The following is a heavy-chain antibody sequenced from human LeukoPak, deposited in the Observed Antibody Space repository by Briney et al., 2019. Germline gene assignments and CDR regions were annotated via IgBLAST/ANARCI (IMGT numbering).Heavy chain of an antibody. Sequence: GGSLRLSCAASGFTFSRYAMSWVRQAPGKGLEWVSTISGGDSRPFYADSVTGRFTVSRDDSKKMLYLQMNSLRAEDTAVYYCAKSPGGEFDYWGQGTLVTVSS. D-gene: IGHD3-16*01. CDR2: ISGGDSRP. CDR3: AKSPGGEFDY. CDR1: GFTFSRYA. J-gene: IGHJ4*02. V-gene: IGHV3-23*01.